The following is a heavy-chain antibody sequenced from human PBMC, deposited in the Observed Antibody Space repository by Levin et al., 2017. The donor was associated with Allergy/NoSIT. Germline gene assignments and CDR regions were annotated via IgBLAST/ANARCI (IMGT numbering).Heavy chain of an antibody. J-gene: IGHJ4*02. Sequence: GSLRLSCAASGFTFSGSAMHWVRQASGKGLEWVGRIRSKANSYATAYAASVKGRFTISRDDSKNTAYLQMNSLKTEDTAVYYCTGSSYDFWSGYYSSDYWGQGTLVTVSS. CDR2: IRSKANSYAT. D-gene: IGHD3-3*01. CDR3: TGSSYDFWSGYYSSDY. V-gene: IGHV3-73*01. CDR1: GFTFSGSA.